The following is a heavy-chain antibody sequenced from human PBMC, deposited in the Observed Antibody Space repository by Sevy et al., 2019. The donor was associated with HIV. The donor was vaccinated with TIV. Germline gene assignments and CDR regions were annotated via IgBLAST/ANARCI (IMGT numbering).Heavy chain of an antibody. CDR2: IYHSASI. Sequence: SETLSLTCTVSGGAITSGDYYWNWIRQPPGKGLEWIGYIYHSASIFYNPSLQSRAIISQDTSKNQFSLKLSSVTAADTAVYFCARERGYTYLFMDIWGQATPVTVSS. J-gene: IGHJ4*02. CDR1: GGAITSGDYY. V-gene: IGHV4-30-4*01. D-gene: IGHD5-18*01. CDR3: ARERGYTYLFMDI.